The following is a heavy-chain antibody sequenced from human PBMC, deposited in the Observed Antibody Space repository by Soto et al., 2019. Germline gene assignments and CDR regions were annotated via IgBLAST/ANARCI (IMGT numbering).Heavy chain of an antibody. CDR3: ARISHYDFWSGYYEPWLDY. D-gene: IGHD3-3*01. CDR2: IYYSGST. J-gene: IGHJ4*02. Sequence: SETLSLTCTVSGGSISSYYWSWIRQPPGKGLEWIGYIYYSGSTNYSTSLKSRLTISKDTSKSQVVLTMTNMDPVDTATYYCARISHYDFWSGYYEPWLDYWGQGTLVTVSS. V-gene: IGHV4-59*01. CDR1: GGSISSYY.